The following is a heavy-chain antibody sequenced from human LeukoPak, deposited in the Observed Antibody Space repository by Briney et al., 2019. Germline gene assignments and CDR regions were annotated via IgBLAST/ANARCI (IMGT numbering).Heavy chain of an antibody. CDR2: INHSGST. V-gene: IGHV4-34*01. J-gene: IGHJ6*03. D-gene: IGHD5-18*01. Sequence: PSETLSLTCAVYGGSFSGYYWSWIRQPPGKGLEWIGEINHSGSTNYNPSLKSRVTISVDASKNQFSLKLSSVTAADTAVYYCARRGYSYYMDVWGKGTTVTVSS. CDR1: GGSFSGYY. CDR3: ARRGYSYYMDV.